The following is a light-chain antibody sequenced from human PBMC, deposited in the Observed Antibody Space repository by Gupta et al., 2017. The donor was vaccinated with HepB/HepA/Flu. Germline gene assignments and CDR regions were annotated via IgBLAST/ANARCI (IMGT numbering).Light chain of an antibody. CDR1: QSLLYCSNNKNY. V-gene: IGKV4-1*01. CDR3: QKYYSEVT. CDR2: WAS. J-gene: IGKJ3*01. Sequence: DIEMTQSPDSLAVSLGGRDPINCKASQSLLYCSNNKNYLAWYQQKPGQPPKLLIYWASTRESGVPDRFRGSGSGTNFTLTITSLLVEDVAVYYCQKYYSEVTFGPGTKVDIK.